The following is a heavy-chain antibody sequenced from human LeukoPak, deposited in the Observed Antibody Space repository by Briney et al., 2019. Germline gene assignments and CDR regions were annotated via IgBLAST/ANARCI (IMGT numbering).Heavy chain of an antibody. CDR2: ISSSSSTI. CDR3: ARDFTGWARLGFDY. V-gene: IGHV3-48*04. J-gene: IGHJ4*02. D-gene: IGHD6-19*01. Sequence: GGSLRLSCAASGFTFSNYPIHWVRQAPGKGLEWVSYISSSSSTIYYADSVKGRFTISRDNAKNSLYLQMNSLRAEDTAVYYCARDFTGWARLGFDYWGQGTLVTVSS. CDR1: GFTFSNYP.